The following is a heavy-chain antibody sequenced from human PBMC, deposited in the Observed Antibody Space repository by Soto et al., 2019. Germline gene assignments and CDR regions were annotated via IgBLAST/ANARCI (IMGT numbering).Heavy chain of an antibody. V-gene: IGHV1-18*01. CDR1: GYIFVNYG. J-gene: IGHJ6*01. CDR2: ISPYTGNT. D-gene: IGHD3-16*01. Sequence: QVQLVQSGDEVKKPGASVKVSCKASGYIFVNYGIAWVRQAPGQGLEWMGWISPYTGNTHSASKVQGRLTMTTDTPTSTADMELGSLTSDDTAVYYCVMVDNYVTPTPQDVWGQGTTVNFSS. CDR3: VMVDNYVTPTPQDV.